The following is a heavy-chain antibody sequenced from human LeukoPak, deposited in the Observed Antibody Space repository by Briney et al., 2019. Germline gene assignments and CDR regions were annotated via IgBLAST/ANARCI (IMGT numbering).Heavy chain of an antibody. Sequence: ASVKVSCKASGYTFTGYYMHWVRQAPGQGLEWMGRINPNSGGTNYAQKVQGRVTMTRDTSISTAYMELSRLRSDDTAVYYCARAGMAVAGTGGYRGQGTLVTVSS. CDR2: INPNSGGT. CDR3: ARAGMAVAGTGGY. D-gene: IGHD6-19*01. V-gene: IGHV1-2*06. J-gene: IGHJ4*02. CDR1: GYTFTGYY.